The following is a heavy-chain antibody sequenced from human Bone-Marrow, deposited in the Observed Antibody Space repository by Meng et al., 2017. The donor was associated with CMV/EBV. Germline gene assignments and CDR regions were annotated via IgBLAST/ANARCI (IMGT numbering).Heavy chain of an antibody. CDR1: GDSISSTNR. CDR2: ISHSGST. Sequence: CAGTGDSISSTNRWSWGSQSQGKGLEWVGEISHSGSTNYNPSLESRVTISVDKSKNQFSLKLTSVTAADTAVYFCARDLGFGGFFGYWGQGTLVTVSS. CDR3: ARDLGFGGFFGY. D-gene: IGHD3-10*01. V-gene: IGHV4-4*01. J-gene: IGHJ4*02.